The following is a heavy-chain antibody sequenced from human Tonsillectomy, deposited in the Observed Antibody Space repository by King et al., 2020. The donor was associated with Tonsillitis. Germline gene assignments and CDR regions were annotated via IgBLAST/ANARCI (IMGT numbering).Heavy chain of an antibody. CDR2: MYYSGTI. CDR1: GGSISSSSYY. V-gene: IGHV4-39*01. J-gene: IGHJ4*02. Sequence: QLQESGPGLVKPSETLSLTCTVSGGSISSSSYYWGWIRQPPGKGLEWIGSMYYSGTIYYNPSLKSRVTISVDTSKNQFSLRLSSVTAADTAVYYCARAWYYYDSSGYRRAGAYFEYWGQGTLDTVSS. CDR3: ARAWYYYDSSGYRRAGAYFEY. D-gene: IGHD3-22*01.